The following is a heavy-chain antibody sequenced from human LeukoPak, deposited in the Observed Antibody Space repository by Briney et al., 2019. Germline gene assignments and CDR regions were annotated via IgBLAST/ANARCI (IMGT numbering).Heavy chain of an antibody. Sequence: EPGGSLRLSCAASGFTFSSYAMSWVRQAPGKGLEWVSAISGSGDSTYFADSVKGRFTISRDNAKNSLYLQMNSLRAEDTALYYCAKDKNWNDGFDYWGQGTLVTVSS. CDR2: ISGSGDST. CDR3: AKDKNWNDGFDY. J-gene: IGHJ4*02. D-gene: IGHD1-1*01. CDR1: GFTFSSYA. V-gene: IGHV3-23*01.